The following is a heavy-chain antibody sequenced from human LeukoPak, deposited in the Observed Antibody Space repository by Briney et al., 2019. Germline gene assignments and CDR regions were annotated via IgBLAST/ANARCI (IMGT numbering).Heavy chain of an antibody. V-gene: IGHV1-69*05. CDR3: ARDLSRIAAAGTSWFDP. CDR2: IIPIFGTA. CDR1: GGTFSSYA. Sequence: SVKVSCKASGGTFSSYAISWVRQAPGQGLEWMGGIIPIFGTANYAQKFQGRVTITTDESTSTAYMELSSLRAEDTAVYYCARDLSRIAAAGTSWFDPWGQGTLVTVSS. D-gene: IGHD6-13*01. J-gene: IGHJ5*02.